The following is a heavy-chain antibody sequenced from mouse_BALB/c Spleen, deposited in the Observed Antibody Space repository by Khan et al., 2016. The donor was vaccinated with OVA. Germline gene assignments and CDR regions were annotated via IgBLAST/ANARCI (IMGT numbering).Heavy chain of an antibody. Sequence: QVRLQQLGPGLVAPSQSLSITCTVSGFSLTSYGIHWVRQPPGKGMEWLGIIWAGGSTNYNSALMSRLSISKDNSRSQVFLKMNSLQTDDTAMYFCARNRESDYFDYWGQGTTLTVSS. CDR2: IWAGGST. J-gene: IGHJ2*01. V-gene: IGHV2-9*02. CDR1: GFSLTSYG. CDR3: ARNRESDYFDY.